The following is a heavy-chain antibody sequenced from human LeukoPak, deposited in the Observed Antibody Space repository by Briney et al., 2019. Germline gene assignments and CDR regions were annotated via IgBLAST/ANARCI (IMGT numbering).Heavy chain of an antibody. CDR1: GGSISSYY. V-gene: IGHV3-66*01. J-gene: IGHJ4*02. D-gene: IGHD4-17*01. Sequence: PSETLSLTCTVSGGSISSYYWSWIRQPPGKGLEWVSVIYSGGSTYYADSVKGRFTISRDNSKNTLYLQMNSLRAEDTAVYYCARGPRDYGDYVPLNYWGQGTLVTVSS. CDR3: ARGPRDYGDYVPLNY. CDR2: IYSGGST.